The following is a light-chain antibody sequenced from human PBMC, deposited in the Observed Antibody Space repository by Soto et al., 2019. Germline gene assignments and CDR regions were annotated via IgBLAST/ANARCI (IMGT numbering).Light chain of an antibody. J-gene: IGKJ1*01. Sequence: DIQMTQSPSTLSASAGDRVTITCRASQSISSWLAWYQQKPGKAPKLLIYDASSLESGVPSRFSGSRSGTEFTRTISSLQPDDFATYYCQQYSNYPWTFGQGTKVEIK. V-gene: IGKV1-5*01. CDR1: QSISSW. CDR2: DAS. CDR3: QQYSNYPWT.